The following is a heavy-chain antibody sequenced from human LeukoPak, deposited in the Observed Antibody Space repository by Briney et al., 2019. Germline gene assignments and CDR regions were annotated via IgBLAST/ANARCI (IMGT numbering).Heavy chain of an antibody. CDR2: ISYDGSNK. CDR3: ARRGDYFDY. Sequence: GRSLRLSCAASGFTFSSYAMHWVRQAPGKGLEWVAVISYDGSNKYYADSVKGRFTISRDNAKKSLYLQMNRLRAEDTAVYYCARRGDYFDYWGQGTLVTVSS. J-gene: IGHJ4*02. D-gene: IGHD3-16*01. V-gene: IGHV3-30*07. CDR1: GFTFSSYA.